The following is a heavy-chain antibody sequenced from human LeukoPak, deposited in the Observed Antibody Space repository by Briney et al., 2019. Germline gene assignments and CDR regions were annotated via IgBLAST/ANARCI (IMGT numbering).Heavy chain of an antibody. J-gene: IGHJ3*02. D-gene: IGHD3-10*01. CDR3: AGRGSSSGTFDI. Sequence: PSETLSLTCTVSGGSITSRDYYWRWVRQRPGKRLEWVGRIYTSGGTNYTPSLKSRVTMSVDRSKNEISLHLASLTAADTALYYCAGRGSSSGTFDIWGPGTFVTVSS. CDR1: GGSITSRDYY. CDR2: IYTSGGT. V-gene: IGHV4-61*02.